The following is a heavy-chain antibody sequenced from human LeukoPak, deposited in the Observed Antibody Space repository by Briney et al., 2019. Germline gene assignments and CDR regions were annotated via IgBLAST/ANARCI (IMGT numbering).Heavy chain of an antibody. CDR2: IKQDGSEK. V-gene: IGHV3-7*01. CDR3: ASATSWLPFDY. Sequence: GGSLRLSCAASGFTFSSYWMSWVRQAPGKGLEWVANIKQDGSEKYYVDSVKGRFTISRDNAKNSLYLQMNSLRAEDSAVYYCASATSWLPFDYWGQGTLVTVSS. J-gene: IGHJ4*02. CDR1: GFTFSSYW. D-gene: IGHD5-12*01.